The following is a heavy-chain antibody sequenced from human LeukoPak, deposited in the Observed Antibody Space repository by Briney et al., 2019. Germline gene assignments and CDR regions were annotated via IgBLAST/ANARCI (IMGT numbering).Heavy chain of an antibody. CDR2: IYYTGST. D-gene: IGHD6-19*01. V-gene: IGHV4-59*01. CDR3: ARVGWPGPYFDY. J-gene: IGHJ4*02. Sequence: PSETLSLTCTVSGGSMSTYYWTWIRQPPGKGLEWIGFIYYTGSTNYNPSLKSRVTISVDTSKNQFSLKLSSVTAADTAVYYCARVGWPGPYFDYWGQGTLVTVSS. CDR1: GGSMSTYY.